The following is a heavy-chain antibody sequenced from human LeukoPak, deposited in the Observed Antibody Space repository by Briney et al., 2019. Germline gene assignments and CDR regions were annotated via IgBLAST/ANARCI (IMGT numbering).Heavy chain of an antibody. V-gene: IGHV3-74*01. D-gene: IGHD3-22*01. Sequence: GGSLRLSCAASGFTFSSYWMHWVRQAPGKGLVWVSRINTDGSSTSYADSVKGRFTISRDNAKNTLYLQMNSLRAEDTAVYYCARGRYYYDSSDWFDPWGQGTLVTVSS. CDR1: GFTFSSYW. CDR3: ARGRYYYDSSDWFDP. J-gene: IGHJ5*02. CDR2: INTDGSST.